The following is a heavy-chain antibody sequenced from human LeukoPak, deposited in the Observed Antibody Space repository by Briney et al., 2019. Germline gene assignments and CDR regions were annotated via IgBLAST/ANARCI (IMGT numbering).Heavy chain of an antibody. CDR1: GFTFSSYE. V-gene: IGHV3-48*03. D-gene: IGHD6-13*01. J-gene: IGHJ6*02. CDR2: ISTSGGSI. Sequence: GGSLRLSCAASGFTFSSYEMNWVRQAPGKGLEWVSYISTSGGSIYYADSVKGRFTISRDNTKKSLYLQMNSLRAEDTAVYYCARDVEWNRGTGYSSSWPVYGMDVWGQGTTVTVSS. CDR3: ARDVEWNRGTGYSSSWPVYGMDV.